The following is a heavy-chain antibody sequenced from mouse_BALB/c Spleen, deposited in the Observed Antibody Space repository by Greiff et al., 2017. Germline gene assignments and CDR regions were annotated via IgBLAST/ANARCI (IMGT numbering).Heavy chain of an antibody. D-gene: IGHD1-2*01. V-gene: IGHV1S81*02. CDR3: ARLLRPRGYYAMDY. Sequence: QVQLQQPGAELVKPGASVKLSCKASGYTFTSYWMHWVKQRPGQGLEWIGEINPSNGRTNYNEKFKSKATLTVDKSSSTAYMQLSSLTSEDSAVYYCARLLRPRGYYAMDYWGQGTSVTVSS. CDR2: INPSNGRT. J-gene: IGHJ4*01. CDR1: GYTFTSYW.